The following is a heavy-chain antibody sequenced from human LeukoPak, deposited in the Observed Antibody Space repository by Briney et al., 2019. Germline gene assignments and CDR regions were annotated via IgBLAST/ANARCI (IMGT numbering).Heavy chain of an antibody. J-gene: IGHJ6*03. D-gene: IGHD3-9*01. CDR2: IDSGGTTI. V-gene: IGHV3-48*03. CDR1: GFTFGSFE. Sequence: PGGSLRLSCAGFGFTFGSFEMDWLRQAPGKGLEWVSYIDSGGTTIYYADSVKGRFTISRDNAEKSLYLQMNSLRVEDTAVYYCAKGTSTGYPAYYYYMDVWGKGTTVTTSS. CDR3: AKGTSTGYPAYYYYMDV.